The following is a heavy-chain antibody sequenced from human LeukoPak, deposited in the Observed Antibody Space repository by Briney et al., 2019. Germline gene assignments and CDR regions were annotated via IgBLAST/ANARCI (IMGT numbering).Heavy chain of an antibody. Sequence: ASVSVSCQASGYTFTSYNIYWVRHAPGQGLEWMGIIKTSGGSTNYAQKLQGRVTMTRDTSTSTVYMELSSQRSEDTAVYYCAIGAVPAEWVYYYYYYVDVGGKGTTVTVSS. D-gene: IGHD2-2*01. CDR2: IKTSGGST. V-gene: IGHV1-46*01. CDR1: GYTFTSYN. CDR3: AIGAVPAEWVYYYYYYVDV. J-gene: IGHJ6*03.